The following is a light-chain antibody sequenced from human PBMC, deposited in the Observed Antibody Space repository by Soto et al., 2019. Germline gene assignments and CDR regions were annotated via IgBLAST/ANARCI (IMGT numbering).Light chain of an antibody. CDR1: QSIGTW. Sequence: DIQMTQSPSTLSASVGDRATITCRASQSIGTWLAWYQQKPEKAPKVLIYRASHLESGVPSRFSASGSGTEFSLTINSLQADDFATYYCQQYHIYSWTFGQGTKVDIK. V-gene: IGKV1-5*03. CDR3: QQYHIYSWT. CDR2: RAS. J-gene: IGKJ1*01.